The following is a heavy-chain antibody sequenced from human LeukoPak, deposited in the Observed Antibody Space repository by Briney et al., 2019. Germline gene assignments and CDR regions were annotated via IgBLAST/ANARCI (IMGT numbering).Heavy chain of an antibody. Sequence: ASVKVSCKASGYTFTIYDINWVRQATGQGLEWMGWMNPNSGNTGYAQKFQGRVTMTRNTSISTAYMELSSLRSEDTAVYYCARTGQYQLLSPSNFDYWGQGTLVTVSS. CDR2: MNPNSGNT. CDR3: ARTGQYQLLSPSNFDY. D-gene: IGHD2-2*01. J-gene: IGHJ4*02. CDR1: GYTFTIYD. V-gene: IGHV1-8*01.